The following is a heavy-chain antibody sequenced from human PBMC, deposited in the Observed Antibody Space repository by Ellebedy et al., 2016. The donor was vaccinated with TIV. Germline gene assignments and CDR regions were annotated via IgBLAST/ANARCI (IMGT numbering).Heavy chain of an antibody. Sequence: SETLSLTCAVSGGSISSSSYYWGWIRQPPGKGLEWIGSIYYSGSTYYNPSLKSRVTISVDTSKNQFSLKLSSVTAADTAVYYCARSDHIVGVAFDPWGQGTLVTVSS. V-gene: IGHV4-39*07. CDR1: GGSISSSSYY. CDR3: ARSDHIVGVAFDP. CDR2: IYYSGST. D-gene: IGHD1-26*01. J-gene: IGHJ5*02.